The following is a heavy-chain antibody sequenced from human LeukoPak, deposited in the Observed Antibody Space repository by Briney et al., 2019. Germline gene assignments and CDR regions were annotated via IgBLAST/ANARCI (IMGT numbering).Heavy chain of an antibody. J-gene: IGHJ4*02. CDR3: ARGFRYCSSTSCPPGGLDY. CDR2: INHSGST. CDR1: GGSFSGYY. Sequence: SETLSLTCAVYGGSFSGYYWSWIRQPPGKGLEWIGEINHSGSTNYNPSLKSRVTISVDTSKSQFSLKLSSVTAADTAVYYCARGFRYCSSTSCPPGGLDYWGQGTLVTVSS. D-gene: IGHD2-2*01. V-gene: IGHV4-34*01.